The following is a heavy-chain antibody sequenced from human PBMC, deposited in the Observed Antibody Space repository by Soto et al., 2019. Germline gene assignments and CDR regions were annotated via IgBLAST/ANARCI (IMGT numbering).Heavy chain of an antibody. CDR3: ARDHCIGGNWYSNMGDWYFDG. CDR2: IHHSGGT. Sequence: QVQLQESGPGLVKPSGTLSLTCAVSGDSISSDNWWSWVRQYPVKGLECLAEIHHSGGTNYNPSLTGRGAISLDRHKNQFSLKLRSVTAADTALYYCARDHCIGGNWYSNMGDWYFDGWGRGTLVTVSS. D-gene: IGHD2-15*01. CDR1: GDSISSDNW. V-gene: IGHV4-4*02. J-gene: IGHJ2*01.